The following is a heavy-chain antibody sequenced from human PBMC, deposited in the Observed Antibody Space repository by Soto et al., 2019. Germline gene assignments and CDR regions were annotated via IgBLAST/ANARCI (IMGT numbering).Heavy chain of an antibody. CDR1: GFTFSRYA. D-gene: IGHD6-13*01. J-gene: IGHJ4*02. CDR3: AKAPPSSPGIAAAGYFDY. V-gene: IGHV3-23*01. Sequence: PGGSLRLSCAASGFTFSRYAMSWVRQAPGKGLEWVSAISGSGGSTYYADSVKGRFTISRDNSKNTLYLQMNSLRAEDTAVYYCAKAPPSSPGIAAAGYFDYWGQGTLVTVSS. CDR2: ISGSGGST.